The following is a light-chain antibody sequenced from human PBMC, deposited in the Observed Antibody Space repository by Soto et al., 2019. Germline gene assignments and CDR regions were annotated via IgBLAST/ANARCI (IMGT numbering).Light chain of an antibody. Sequence: EIVLTQSPGTLSLSPGERATLSCRASQSLSSNYLAWYQQKPGQAPRLIICGASSRVTDIPDRFSGSGSVTDFTRTINRLEHEAFAVYYCQQYGNSLFTFGPGTRVDIK. CDR2: GAS. CDR1: QSLSSNY. J-gene: IGKJ3*01. V-gene: IGKV3-20*01. CDR3: QQYGNSLFT.